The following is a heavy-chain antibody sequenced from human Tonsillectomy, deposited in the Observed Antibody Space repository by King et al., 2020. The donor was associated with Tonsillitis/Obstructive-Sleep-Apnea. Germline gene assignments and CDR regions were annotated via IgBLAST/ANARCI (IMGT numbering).Heavy chain of an antibody. CDR2: FFYSGGT. D-gene: IGHD1-1*01. V-gene: IGHV4-39*01. CDR3: ARPSLGIPPRIWFED. Sequence: LQLQESGPGLVKPSETLSLTCTVSGDSISRSRHSWGWIRQSPGQGLQWIASFFYSGGTYYNPSLKSRVTISADTSKNQFSLQLTSMTAADTAVYYCARPSLGIPPRIWFEDWGQGALVTVYS. J-gene: IGHJ4*02. CDR1: GDSISRSRHS.